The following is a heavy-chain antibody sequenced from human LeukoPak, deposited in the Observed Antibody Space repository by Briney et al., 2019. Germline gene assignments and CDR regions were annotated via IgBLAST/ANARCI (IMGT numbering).Heavy chain of an antibody. V-gene: IGHV3-7*01. J-gene: IGHJ4*02. D-gene: IGHD3-16*01. CDR2: IKQDGSEN. CDR3: ATNSRLIDY. Sequence: GGTLRLSCAASGFTFSSYAMSWVRQAPGTGLEWVANIKQDGSENYYVDSVKGRFTISRNNAKNSLFLQMNSLRAEDTAVYYCATNSRLIDYWGQGTLVTVSS. CDR1: GFTFSSYA.